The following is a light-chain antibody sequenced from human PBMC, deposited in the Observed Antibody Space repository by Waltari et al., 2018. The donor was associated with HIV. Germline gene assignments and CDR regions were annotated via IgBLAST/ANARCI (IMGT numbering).Light chain of an antibody. V-gene: IGLV2-8*01. CDR1: SSDVGGYNY. CDR2: EVS. CDR3: SSYAGRNNLV. J-gene: IGLJ2*01. Sequence: QSALPQPPSASGSPGPSVTISCTGTSSDVGGYNYVPWYEQHPGKAPKLVIYEVSKRPSGVPDRFSGSKSGNTASLTVSGLQAEDEADYYCSSYAGRNNLVFGGGTKLTVL.